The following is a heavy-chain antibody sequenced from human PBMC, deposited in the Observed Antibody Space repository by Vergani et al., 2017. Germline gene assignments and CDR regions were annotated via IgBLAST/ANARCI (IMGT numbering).Heavy chain of an antibody. CDR2: ISAYNGNT. CDR3: ARXGYCSGGSCYSWYYGMDV. J-gene: IGHJ6*02. V-gene: IGHV1-18*01. D-gene: IGHD2-15*01. Sequence: QVQLVQSGAEVKKPGASVKVSCKASGYTFTSYGISWVRQAPGQGLEWMGWISAYNGNTNYAQKIQGRVTMTTDTSTITAYMELRSLRSDDTAVYYCARXGYCSGGSCYSWYYGMDVWGQGTTVTVSS. CDR1: GYTFTSYG.